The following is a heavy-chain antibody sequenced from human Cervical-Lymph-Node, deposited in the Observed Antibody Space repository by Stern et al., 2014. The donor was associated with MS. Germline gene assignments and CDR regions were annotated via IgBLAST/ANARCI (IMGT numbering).Heavy chain of an antibody. V-gene: IGHV3-33*01. J-gene: IGHJ6*02. CDR3: ARGKHTYYYYGMDV. CDR1: GFTFSSYG. Sequence: QVQLVQSGGGVVQPGRSLRLSCAASGFTFSSYGMHWVRQAPGKGLEWVAVIWYDGSNKYYADSVKGRFTISRDNSKNTLYLQMNSLRAEDTAVYYCARGKHTYYYYGMDVWGQGTTVTVSS. D-gene: IGHD2-21*01. CDR2: IWYDGSNK.